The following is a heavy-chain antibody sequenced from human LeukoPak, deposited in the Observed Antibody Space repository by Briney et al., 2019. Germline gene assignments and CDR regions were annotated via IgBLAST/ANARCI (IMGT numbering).Heavy chain of an antibody. CDR2: ISGSGGST. J-gene: IGHJ3*02. CDR1: GFTFSSYA. V-gene: IGHV3-23*01. Sequence: GGSLRLSCAASGFTFSSYAMSWVRQAPGKGLEWVSAISGSGGSTYYADSVEGRFTISRDNTKNTLYLQLISLRAEDTAVYYCAKDRSSGWYDAFDIWGQGTMVTVSS. D-gene: IGHD6-19*01. CDR3: AKDRSSGWYDAFDI.